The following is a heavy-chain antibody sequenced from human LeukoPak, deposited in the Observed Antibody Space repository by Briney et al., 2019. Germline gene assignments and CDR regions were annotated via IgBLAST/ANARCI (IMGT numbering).Heavy chain of an antibody. CDR1: GGTFTSYY. CDR2: INPSGGST. CDR3: ASTYYDFWSGYYKGYFDY. V-gene: IGHV1-46*03. Sequence: ASVKVSCKASGGTFTSYYMHWVRQAPGQGLEWMGIINPSGGSTSYAQKFQGRVTMTRDTSTSTVYMELSSLRSEDTAVYYCASTYYDFWSGYYKGYFDYWGQGTLVTVSS. D-gene: IGHD3-3*01. J-gene: IGHJ4*02.